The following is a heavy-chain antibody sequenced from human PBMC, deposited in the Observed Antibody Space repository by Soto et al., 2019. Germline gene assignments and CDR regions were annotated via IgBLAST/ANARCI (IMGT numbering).Heavy chain of an antibody. V-gene: IGHV3-43*01. Sequence: GGSLRLSCAASGFTFDDYTMHWVRQAPGKVLEWVSLISWDGGSTYYADSVKGRFTISRDNSKNSLYLQMNSLRTEDTALYYCAKDIRALMVRGSYGMDVWGQGTTVTVSS. J-gene: IGHJ6*02. CDR3: AKDIRALMVRGSYGMDV. D-gene: IGHD3-10*01. CDR1: GFTFDDYT. CDR2: ISWDGGST.